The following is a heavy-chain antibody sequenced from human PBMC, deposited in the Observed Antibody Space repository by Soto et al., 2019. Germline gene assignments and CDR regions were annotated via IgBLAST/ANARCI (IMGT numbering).Heavy chain of an antibody. V-gene: IGHV3-23*01. Sequence: GSLRLSCAASGFTFSSYAMSWVRQAPGKGLEWVSAISGSGGSTYYADSVKGRFTISRDNSKNTLYLQMNSLRAEDTAVYYCAKSKRVFGVVAKFYYYYYGMDVWGQGTTVTVS. CDR2: ISGSGGST. CDR1: GFTFSSYA. J-gene: IGHJ6*02. D-gene: IGHD3-3*01. CDR3: AKSKRVFGVVAKFYYYYYGMDV.